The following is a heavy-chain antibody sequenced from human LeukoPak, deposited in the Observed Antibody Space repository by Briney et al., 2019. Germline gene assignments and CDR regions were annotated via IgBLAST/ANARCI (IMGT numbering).Heavy chain of an antibody. CDR1: GYTFTSYG. CDR3: ARDGSGITIFGVVIKSGMDV. Sequence: ASVKVSCKASGYTFTSYGISWVRQAPGQGLKWMGWISAYSGNTNYAQKLQGRVTMTTDTSTSTAYMELRSLRSDDTAVYYCARDGSGITIFGVVIKSGMDVWGQGTTVTVSS. V-gene: IGHV1-18*01. D-gene: IGHD3-3*01. CDR2: ISAYSGNT. J-gene: IGHJ6*02.